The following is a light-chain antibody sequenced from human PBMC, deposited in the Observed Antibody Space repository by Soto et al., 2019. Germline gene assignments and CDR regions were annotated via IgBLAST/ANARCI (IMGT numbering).Light chain of an antibody. CDR1: QGVGTY. CDR2: RAS. V-gene: IGKV3-15*01. CDR3: QQYNNWPLT. Sequence: EIVLTQSPPTLSLSTGERATLSCSASQGVGTYLAWYQQKPGQAPRLLIYRASTRVTGIPARFSGSGSGTEFTLTISSLQSEDFAVYYSQQYNNWPLTFGGGTNVDIK. J-gene: IGKJ4*01.